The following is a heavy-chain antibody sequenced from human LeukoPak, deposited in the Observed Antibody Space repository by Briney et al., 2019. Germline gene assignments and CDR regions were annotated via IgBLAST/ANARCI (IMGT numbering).Heavy chain of an antibody. V-gene: IGHV3-74*01. CDR3: ARTLGGTYFNAFDI. Sequence: PGGSLRLSCAASGFTFSSHWMHWVRQAPGKGLAWVSGISSDGSSTDYADSVKGRFTISRDNAKNTLFLQMNSLRAEDTALYYCARTLGGTYFNAFDIWGRGTMVAVSS. CDR1: GFTFSSHW. J-gene: IGHJ3*02. D-gene: IGHD1-26*01. CDR2: ISSDGSST.